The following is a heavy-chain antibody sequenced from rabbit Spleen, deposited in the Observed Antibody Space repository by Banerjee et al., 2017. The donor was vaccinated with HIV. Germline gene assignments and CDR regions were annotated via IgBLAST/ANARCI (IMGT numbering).Heavy chain of an antibody. V-gene: IGHV1S7*01. Sequence: QLKESGGGLVQPGGSLKLSCKASGFDFSSYYMSWVRQAPGKGLEWIGYIDPVFGSAYYASWVNGRFSISRENTQNTVSLQLNSLTAADTATYFCARFSLDGGYLSLWGPGTLVTVS. J-gene: IGHJ6*01. CDR3: ARFSLDGGYLSL. CDR1: GFDFSSYY. CDR2: IDPVFGSA. D-gene: IGHD3-1*01.